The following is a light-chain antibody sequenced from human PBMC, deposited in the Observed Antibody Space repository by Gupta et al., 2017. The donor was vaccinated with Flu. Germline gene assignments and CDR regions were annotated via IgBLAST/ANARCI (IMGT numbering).Light chain of an antibody. CDR2: EVT. CDR3: CSYAGSIVV. Sequence: GTSSDVGSYDLVSWYQQHPGKDPILMINEVTKRPSGVSNCVSGSKSGNTASLTISGLQDEDEAYYYCCSYAGSIVVFGGGTKLTVL. J-gene: IGLJ2*01. V-gene: IGLV2-23*02. CDR1: SSDVGSYDL.